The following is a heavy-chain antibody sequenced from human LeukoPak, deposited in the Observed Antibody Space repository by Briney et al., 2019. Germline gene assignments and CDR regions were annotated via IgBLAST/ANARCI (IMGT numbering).Heavy chain of an antibody. CDR3: ARLGQSAFDI. CDR1: GYSISSGYY. J-gene: IGHJ3*02. D-gene: IGHD7-27*01. V-gene: IGHV4-38-2*01. Sequence: SSETLSLTCAVSGYSISSGYYWGWIRQPPGKGLGGTGIISHGGSTDYNPSVKSRVTISVDPSKSQFSLKLTSVTAAETAVYYCARLGQSAFDIWGQGTMVTVSS. CDR2: ISHGGST.